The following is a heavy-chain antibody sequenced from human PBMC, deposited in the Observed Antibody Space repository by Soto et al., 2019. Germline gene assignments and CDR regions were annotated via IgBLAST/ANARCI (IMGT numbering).Heavy chain of an antibody. V-gene: IGHV3-23*01. CDR3: AKDRLYYDFWSALHRDGMDV. J-gene: IGHJ6*02. D-gene: IGHD3-3*01. Sequence: GGCLRLSCVVSGFTFSRYALSWVRQAPWRVLEWVSAISGRGGSTYYADSVKVRCTISRDNCKNTLYLQMNSLRAEDTAVYYCAKDRLYYDFWSALHRDGMDVWGQGTTVTVSS. CDR2: ISGRGGST. CDR1: GFTFSRYA.